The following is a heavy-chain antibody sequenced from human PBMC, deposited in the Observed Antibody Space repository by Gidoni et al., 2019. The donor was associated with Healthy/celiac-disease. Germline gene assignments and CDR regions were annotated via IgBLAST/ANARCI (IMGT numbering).Heavy chain of an antibody. CDR3: ARDGDIVVVVAATPLSYGMDV. CDR1: GYTFTSYG. CDR2: IIAYNGNT. V-gene: IGHV1-18*01. J-gene: IGHJ6*02. Sequence: QVQLVQSGAEVKKPGASVKVSCKASGYTFTSYGISWVRQAPGQGLEWMGWIIAYNGNTNYPQKLQGRVTMTTDTSTSTAYMELRSLRSDDTAVYYCARDGDIVVVVAATPLSYGMDVWGQGTTVTVSS. D-gene: IGHD2-15*01.